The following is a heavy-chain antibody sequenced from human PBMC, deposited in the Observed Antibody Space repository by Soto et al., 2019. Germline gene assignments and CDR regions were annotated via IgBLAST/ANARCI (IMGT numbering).Heavy chain of an antibody. J-gene: IGHJ6*02. D-gene: IGHD2-15*01. V-gene: IGHV3-33*01. CDR3: AREMADIVGVVPATPHYCYGICV. CDR2: IWNDGSNI. CDR1: GFTFRSYS. Sequence: GGSLRLSCAASGFTFRSYSMNWVRQAPGKGLEWVSAIWNDGSNIYYADSGKGRFTISRDNSKNTLYLQMNSLRAEDTAVYYCAREMADIVGVVPATPHYCYGICVLGQGNPGHRLL.